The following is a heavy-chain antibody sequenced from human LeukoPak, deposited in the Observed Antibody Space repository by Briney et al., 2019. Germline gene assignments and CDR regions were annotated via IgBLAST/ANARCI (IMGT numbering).Heavy chain of an antibody. Sequence: GGSLRLSCAASGFTFSNYWMSWVRQAPGKGLEWVANIKQDGSEKYYVDSVKGRFTTSRDNAKNSLYLQMNSLRAEDTAVYYCARDYSGEVLDYWGQGTLVTVSS. V-gene: IGHV3-7*01. J-gene: IGHJ4*02. CDR1: GFTFSNYW. CDR3: ARDYSGEVLDY. CDR2: IKQDGSEK. D-gene: IGHD6-25*01.